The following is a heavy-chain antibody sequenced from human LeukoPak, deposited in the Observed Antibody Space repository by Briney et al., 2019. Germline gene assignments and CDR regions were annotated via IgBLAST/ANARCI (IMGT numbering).Heavy chain of an antibody. Sequence: QPGGSLRLSCAASGFTFSSYWMSWVRQAPGKGLEWVANIKQDGSEKYYVDSVKGRFTISRDNAKNSLYLQMNSLRAEDTAVYYCARGPGLRFLEWLLSDYFDYWGQGTLVTVSS. CDR2: IKQDGSEK. CDR1: GFTFSSYW. CDR3: ARGPGLRFLEWLLSDYFDY. V-gene: IGHV3-7*01. D-gene: IGHD3-3*01. J-gene: IGHJ4*02.